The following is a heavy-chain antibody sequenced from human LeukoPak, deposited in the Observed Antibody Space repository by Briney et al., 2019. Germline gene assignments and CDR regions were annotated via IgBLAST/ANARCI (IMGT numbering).Heavy chain of an antibody. CDR1: GGSISSYY. Sequence: PSETLSLTCTVSGGSISSYYWSWIRQPPGKGLEWIGYIYYSGSTNYNPSLKSRVTISVDTSKNQFSLHLNSVTPEDTAVYYCARDPYDSNWNDAFDIWGQGTLVTVSS. D-gene: IGHD3-22*01. CDR3: ARDPYDSNWNDAFDI. J-gene: IGHJ3*02. V-gene: IGHV4-59*12. CDR2: IYYSGST.